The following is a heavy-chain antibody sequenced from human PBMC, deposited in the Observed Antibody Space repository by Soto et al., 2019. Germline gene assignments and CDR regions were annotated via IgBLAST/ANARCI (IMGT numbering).Heavy chain of an antibody. V-gene: IGHV1-69*13. CDR2: IIPIFGTA. J-gene: IGHJ6*02. CDR1: GGTFSSYA. D-gene: IGHD2-15*01. CDR3: ARAVKVDYDYYYGMDV. Sequence: ASSVKVSCKASGGTFSSYAISWVRQAPGQGLEWMGGIIPIFGTANYAQKFRGRVTITADESTSTAYMELSSLRSEDTAVYYCARAVKVDYDYYYGMDVWGQGTTVTVSS.